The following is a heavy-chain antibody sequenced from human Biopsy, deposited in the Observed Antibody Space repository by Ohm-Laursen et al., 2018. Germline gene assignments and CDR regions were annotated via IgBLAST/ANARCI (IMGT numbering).Heavy chain of an antibody. CDR3: ARDTKWLAPGPIDY. CDR2: IIPLFGTT. CDR1: GGTFSDYA. V-gene: IGHV1-69*06. J-gene: IGHJ4*02. Sequence: SSVKVSCKVSGGTFSDYAISWLRQAPGQGLEWMGGIIPLFGTTYYAQKFQGRVTITADKSTGTVYMDLSSLRSEDTAVYYCARDTKWLAPGPIDYWGQGARVTVFS. D-gene: IGHD3-22*01.